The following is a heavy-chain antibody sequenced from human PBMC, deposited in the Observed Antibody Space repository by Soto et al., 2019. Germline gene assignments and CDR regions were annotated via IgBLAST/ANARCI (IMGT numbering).Heavy chain of an antibody. D-gene: IGHD3-16*02. J-gene: IGHJ4*02. V-gene: IGHV4-59*01. CDR2: IYYSGST. CDR1: GGSISSYY. CDR3: ARMASGSYRYWEGGFDY. Sequence: SETLSLTCTVSGGSISSYYWSWIRQPPGKGLEWIGYIYYSGSTNYNPSLKSRVTISVDTSKNQFSLKLSSVTAADTAVYYCARMASGSYRYWEGGFDYWGQGTLVTVSS.